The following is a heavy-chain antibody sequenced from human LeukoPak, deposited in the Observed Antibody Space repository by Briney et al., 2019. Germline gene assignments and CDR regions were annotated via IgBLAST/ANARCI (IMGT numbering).Heavy chain of an antibody. Sequence: GGSLRLSCAASGFTFSNYAMSWVRQAPGKGLEWVSAISGSGGSTYYADSVKGRFTISRDNSKNTLYLQMNSLRAEDTAVYYCAKTQGYYDSSGPYWGQGTLVTVSS. V-gene: IGHV3-23*01. CDR1: GFTFSNYA. CDR3: AKTQGYYDSSGPY. CDR2: ISGSGGST. D-gene: IGHD3-22*01. J-gene: IGHJ4*02.